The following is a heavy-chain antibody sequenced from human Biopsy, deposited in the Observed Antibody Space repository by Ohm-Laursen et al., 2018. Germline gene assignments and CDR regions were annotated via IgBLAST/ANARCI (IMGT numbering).Heavy chain of an antibody. J-gene: IGHJ1*01. CDR2: IVPIFATA. V-gene: IGHV1-69*06. Sequence: SSVKVSCKASGGSFSTYTISWVRQAPGQGLEWMGGIVPIFATANYAQKFQDRVTVAADTSTSTATMELRSLRSDDTAVYYCATKLTGYFHHWGQGTLVTVSS. CDR1: GGSFSTYT. CDR3: ATKLTGYFHH. D-gene: IGHD3-9*01.